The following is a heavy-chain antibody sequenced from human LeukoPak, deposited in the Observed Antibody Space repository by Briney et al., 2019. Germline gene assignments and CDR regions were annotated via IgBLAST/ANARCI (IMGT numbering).Heavy chain of an antibody. CDR2: TYWRSQWYS. V-gene: IGHV6-1*01. Sequence: SETLSLTFAIFGEIVSSNRAAWNSISQSPSRGLDWLGRTYWRSQWYSYSAVSVKHRITINPDTSKNQFSLQLNSVTPQDTAVYYYARGPVHLVPWGQGTLVTVS. CDR1: GEIVSSNRAA. J-gene: IGHJ5*02. D-gene: IGHD6-19*01. CDR3: ARGPVHLVP.